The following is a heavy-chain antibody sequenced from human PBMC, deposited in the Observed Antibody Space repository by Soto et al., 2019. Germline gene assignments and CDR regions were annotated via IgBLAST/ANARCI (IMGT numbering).Heavy chain of an antibody. CDR2: IYTDGSRA. Sequence: EVQLVESGGGLVQPGGSLRXXCAXSGFTFSSYWMHWVRQAPGKGLVWVSRIYTDGSRADYADSVKGRFXIXXXXXXXXXXLQVNSLGAEDTAVYYCARGARNYYYFDYWGXXTLVTVSS. CDR3: ARGARNYYYFDY. CDR1: GFTFSSYW. J-gene: IGHJ4*01. D-gene: IGHD1-7*01. V-gene: IGHV3-74*01.